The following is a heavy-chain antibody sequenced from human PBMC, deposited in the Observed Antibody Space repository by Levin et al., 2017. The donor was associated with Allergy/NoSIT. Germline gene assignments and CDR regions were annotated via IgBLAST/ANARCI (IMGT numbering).Heavy chain of an antibody. Sequence: PGGSLRLSCAASGLTFSSYSMNWVRQAPGKGLEWVAYITSSGTTTFYSDSVRGRFTIFRDNAKNSLFLQMTSLRDEDTAVYYCARENHGNASLWYYYGMDVWGQGTTVIVSS. J-gene: IGHJ6*02. CDR3: ARENHGNASLWYYYGMDV. V-gene: IGHV3-48*02. D-gene: IGHD2-21*01. CDR2: ITSSGTTT. CDR1: GLTFSSYS.